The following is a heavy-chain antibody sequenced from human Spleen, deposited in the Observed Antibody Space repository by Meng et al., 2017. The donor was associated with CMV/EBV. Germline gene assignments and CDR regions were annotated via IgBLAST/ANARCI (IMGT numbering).Heavy chain of an antibody. CDR3: ARRNGEFDY. CDR2: IYGSA. V-gene: IGHV4-39*07. Sequence: SETLSLTCTVSGDSISSNNYYWAWIRQPPGKGLEWIGSIYGSAYYNPSLKSRVTISVDRSQNQFSLKLSSVTAADTAVYYCARRNGEFDYWGQGTLVTVSS. D-gene: IGHD2/OR15-2a*01. J-gene: IGHJ4*02. CDR1: GDSISSNNYY.